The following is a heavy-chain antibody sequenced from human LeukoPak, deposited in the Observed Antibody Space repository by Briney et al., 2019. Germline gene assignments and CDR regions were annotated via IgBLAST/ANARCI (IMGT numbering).Heavy chain of an antibody. J-gene: IGHJ5*02. Sequence: ASVKVSCKASGYTFTSYDINWVRQATGQGLEWMGWMKPNSGNTGYAQKFQGRVTMTRNTSISTAYIELSSLRSEDTAVYYCAREDDIAAAGDWEWFDPWGQGTLVTVSS. CDR3: AREDDIAAAGDWEWFDP. V-gene: IGHV1-8*01. CDR1: GYTFTSYD. CDR2: MKPNSGNT. D-gene: IGHD6-13*01.